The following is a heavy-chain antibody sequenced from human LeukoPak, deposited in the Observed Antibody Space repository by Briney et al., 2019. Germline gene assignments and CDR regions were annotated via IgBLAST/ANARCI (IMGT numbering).Heavy chain of an antibody. CDR3: ARDRAQSVAGYYYYYYMDV. CDR1: GGSISSYY. V-gene: IGHV4-59*01. Sequence: KPSETLSLTCTVSGGSISSYYWSWIRQPPGKGPEWIGYIYYSGSTNYNPSLKSRVTISVDTSKNQFSLKLSSVTAADTAVYYCARDRAQSVAGYYYYYYMDVWGKGTTVTVSS. J-gene: IGHJ6*03. CDR2: IYYSGST. D-gene: IGHD6-19*01.